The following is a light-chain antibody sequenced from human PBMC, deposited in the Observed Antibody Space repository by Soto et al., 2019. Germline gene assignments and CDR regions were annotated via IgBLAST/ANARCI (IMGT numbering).Light chain of an antibody. CDR3: QRYISAPFT. J-gene: IGKJ3*01. V-gene: IGKV1-27*01. CDR1: QDIRNY. CDR2: AAS. Sequence: DIQVTQSPSSLSASVGDRVTITCRATQDIRNYLAWYQQKPGQVPKLLIYAASTLQSGVPSRFSGSGSGTDFTLTISSLQPEDVATYYCQRYISAPFTVGPGTNVDIK.